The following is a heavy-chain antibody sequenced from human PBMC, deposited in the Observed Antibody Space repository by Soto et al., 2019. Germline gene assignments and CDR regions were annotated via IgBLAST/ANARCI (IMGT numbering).Heavy chain of an antibody. CDR3: AKDITPSGWDSFDV. V-gene: IGHV3-43*01. D-gene: IGHD6-19*01. Sequence: PGGSLRLSCAASGFSFDDYTMHWVRQAPGKGLEWVSLINWDSGTTDYADSVKGRFTISRDNSKNSVYLQLNNLRIEDTALYYGAKDITPSGWDSFDVWGPGTTVTVSS. CDR2: INWDSGTT. CDR1: GFSFDDYT. J-gene: IGHJ6*02.